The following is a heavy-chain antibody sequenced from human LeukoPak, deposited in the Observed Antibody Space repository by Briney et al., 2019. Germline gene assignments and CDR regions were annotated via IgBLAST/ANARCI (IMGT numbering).Heavy chain of an antibody. CDR3: TTDLGTYYHGSQRLIPIDY. Sequence: GGSLRLSCAASGFTFSNAWMSWVRQAPGKGLEWIGRIKSRTDGETTNYAEPVRGRFTISRDDSKSAVYLQMNSLKIEDTAVYYCTTDLGTYYHGSQRLIPIDYWGQGTLVTVSS. CDR1: GFTFSNAW. CDR2: IKSRTDGETT. J-gene: IGHJ4*02. D-gene: IGHD3-10*01. V-gene: IGHV3-15*01.